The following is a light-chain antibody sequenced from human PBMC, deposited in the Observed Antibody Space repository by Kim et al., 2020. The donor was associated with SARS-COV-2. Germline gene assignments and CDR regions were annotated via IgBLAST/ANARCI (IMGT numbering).Light chain of an antibody. CDR1: SSGVGNYHF. CDR3: CSYAGSYTLV. Sequence: GHSFTFSCPVTSSGVGNYHFVAWYQQRPGKAPKLMISDVTKRPSGVPVRFSGSKSGNPASLTISGLQAEDEADYYCCSYAGSYTLVFGGGTQLTVL. J-gene: IGLJ3*02. CDR2: DVT. V-gene: IGLV2-11*03.